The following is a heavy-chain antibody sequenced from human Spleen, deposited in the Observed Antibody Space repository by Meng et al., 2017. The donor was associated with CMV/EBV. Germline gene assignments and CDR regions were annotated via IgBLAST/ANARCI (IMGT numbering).Heavy chain of an antibody. Sequence: SVKVSCKASGYTFTGYYMHWVRQAPGQGLEWMGGIIPILGIANYAQKFQGRVTITADKSTSTAYMELSSLRSEDTAVYYCARDVTGADAFDIWGQGTMVTVSS. D-gene: IGHD7-27*01. CDR1: GYTFTGYY. V-gene: IGHV1-69*10. CDR2: IIPILGIA. J-gene: IGHJ3*02. CDR3: ARDVTGADAFDI.